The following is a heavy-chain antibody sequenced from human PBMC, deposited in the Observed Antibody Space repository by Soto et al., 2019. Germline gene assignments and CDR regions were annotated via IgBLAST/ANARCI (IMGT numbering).Heavy chain of an antibody. CDR1: GFTFSSYS. J-gene: IGHJ4*02. CDR2: ISSSSSYI. D-gene: IGHD5-18*01. Sequence: EVQLVESGGGLVKPGGSLRLSCAASGFTFSSYSMNWVRQDPGKGLEWVSSISSSSSYIYYADSVKGRFTISIDNAKNSLYLQMNSLRAEDTAVYYCARDQHSYGYVYWGQGTLVTVSS. V-gene: IGHV3-21*01. CDR3: ARDQHSYGYVY.